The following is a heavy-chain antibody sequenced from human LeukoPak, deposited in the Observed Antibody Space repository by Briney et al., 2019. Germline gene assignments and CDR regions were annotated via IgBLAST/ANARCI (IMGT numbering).Heavy chain of an antibody. CDR2: INHSGST. D-gene: IGHD6-13*01. J-gene: IGHJ4*02. V-gene: IGHV4-34*01. Sequence: SETLSLTCAVYGGSFSGYYWTWIRQPPGKGLEWIGGINHSGSTKYNSSVKSRVTISVDTSKKEFFLELSSVTAADTAMYYCARGKVEDGSSWYDYWGQGTLVTVSS. CDR3: ARGKVEDGSSWYDY. CDR1: GGSFSGYY.